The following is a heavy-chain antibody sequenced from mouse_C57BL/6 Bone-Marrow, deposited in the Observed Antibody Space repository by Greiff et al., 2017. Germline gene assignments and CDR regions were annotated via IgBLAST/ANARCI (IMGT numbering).Heavy chain of an antibody. CDR2: IYPGSGST. J-gene: IGHJ1*03. D-gene: IGHD2-5*01. CDR3: ARPYYSNYWYFDV. Sequence: QVQLQQPGAELVTPGASVKMSCKASCYTFTSYWITWVKQRPGQGLEWIGDIYPGSGSTNYNEKFKSKATLTVDTASSTAYMQLSSLTSEDSAVYYCARPYYSNYWYFDVWGTGTTVTVSA. V-gene: IGHV1-55*01. CDR1: CYTFTSYW.